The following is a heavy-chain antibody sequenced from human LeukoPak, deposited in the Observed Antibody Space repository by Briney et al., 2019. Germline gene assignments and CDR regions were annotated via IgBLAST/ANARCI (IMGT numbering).Heavy chain of an antibody. J-gene: IGHJ4*02. Sequence: ASVNVSCKASGYTFTGYFMHWVRQATGQGLEWMGWMNPNSGNTGYAQNFQGRVTMTRNTSISTAYMELSSLRSEDTAVYYCALTDYWGQGTLVTVSS. CDR3: ALTDY. CDR1: GYTFTGYF. V-gene: IGHV1-8*02. CDR2: MNPNSGNT.